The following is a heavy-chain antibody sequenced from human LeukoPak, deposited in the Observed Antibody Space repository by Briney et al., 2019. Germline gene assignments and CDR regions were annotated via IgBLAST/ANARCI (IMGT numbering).Heavy chain of an antibody. CDR1: GFTFSSYS. J-gene: IGHJ3*02. CDR3: ARASSKQLAGYLPDGFDI. CDR2: ISSSGTYV. V-gene: IGHV3-21*01. D-gene: IGHD3-9*01. Sequence: GGSLRLSCAASGFTFSSYSMNWVRQAPGKGLEWVSSISSSGTYVYYADSVKGRFTISRDNAKNSLSLQTNSLRADDAAVYYCARASSKQLAGYLPDGFDIWGQGTMVTVSS.